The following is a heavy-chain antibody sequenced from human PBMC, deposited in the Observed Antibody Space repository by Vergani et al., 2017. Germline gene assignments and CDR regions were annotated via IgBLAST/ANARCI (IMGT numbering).Heavy chain of an antibody. CDR2: ISGSGGST. V-gene: IGHV3-23*01. CDR3: AKEIYDNSGYNFDV. J-gene: IGHJ3*01. D-gene: IGHD3-22*01. CDR1: RFTFSSYA. Sequence: EVQLLESGGGLVQPGGSLRLSCAASRFTFSSYAMNWVRQAPGKGLEWVSAISGSGGSTHYADSLKGRFTISRDNSKNTLYLQMNSLRAEDTAVYYCAKEIYDNSGYNFDVWGQGTMVTVSS.